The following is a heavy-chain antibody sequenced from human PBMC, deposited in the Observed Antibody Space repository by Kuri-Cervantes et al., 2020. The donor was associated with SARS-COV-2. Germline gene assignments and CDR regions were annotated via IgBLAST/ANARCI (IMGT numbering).Heavy chain of an antibody. CDR2: IYYSGST. CDR3: ARLPRPGESPEWFHH. Sequence: SETLSLTCTVSGGSISSSSYYWGWIRQPPGKGLEWIGYIYYSGSTNYNPSLKSRVTISVDTSKNQFSLKLSSVTAADTAVYYCARLPRPGESPEWFHHWGQGTLVTVSS. J-gene: IGHJ1*01. V-gene: IGHV4-61*05. CDR1: GGSISSSSYY.